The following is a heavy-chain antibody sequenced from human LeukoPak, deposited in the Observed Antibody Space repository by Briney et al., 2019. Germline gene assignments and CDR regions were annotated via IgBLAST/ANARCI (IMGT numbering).Heavy chain of an antibody. V-gene: IGHV3-48*03. CDR1: GFTFSSYE. CDR3: VISSGWKGGYYFDF. D-gene: IGHD6-19*01. Sequence: GGSLRLSCAASGFTFSSYEMNWVRHAPGKGLEWVSYISGSSSTIHYADSVKGRFTISRDNAKNSLYLQMNSLRAEDTGVYYGVISSGWKGGYYFDFWGQGTLVTVSA. J-gene: IGHJ4*02. CDR2: ISGSSSTI.